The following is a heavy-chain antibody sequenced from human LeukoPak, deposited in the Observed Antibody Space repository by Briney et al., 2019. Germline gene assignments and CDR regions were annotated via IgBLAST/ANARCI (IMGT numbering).Heavy chain of an antibody. V-gene: IGHV3-53*01. Sequence: GGSLRLSCAASGFTVSSNYMSWVRQAPGKGLEWVSVIYSGGSTYYAESVKGRVTISRDNSKNPLYLKMNGLRAEGAAVYYCASDLGREFDYWGQGTLVTVSS. CDR1: GFTVSSNY. CDR3: ASDLGREFDY. J-gene: IGHJ4*02. CDR2: IYSGGST. D-gene: IGHD1-1*01.